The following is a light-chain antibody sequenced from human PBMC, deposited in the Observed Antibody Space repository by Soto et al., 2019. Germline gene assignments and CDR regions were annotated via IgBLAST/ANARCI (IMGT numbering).Light chain of an antibody. J-gene: IGLJ2*01. CDR3: AAWDDSLVV. CDR2: RNN. V-gene: IGLV1-47*01. Sequence: QSVLTQPPSASGTPGQTVTISCSGSSSNIGSAYIYWYQHLPGTAPKLLIYRNNQQPSGVPDRFSASKSGTSASLAISGLRSEDDADYYCAAWDDSLVVFGGGTKLTVL. CDR1: SSNIGSAY.